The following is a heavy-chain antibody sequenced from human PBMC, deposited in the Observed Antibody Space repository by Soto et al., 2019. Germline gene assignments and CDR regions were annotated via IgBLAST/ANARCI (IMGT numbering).Heavy chain of an antibody. J-gene: IGHJ3*02. D-gene: IGHD4-17*01. CDR1: GYTFTSYA. CDR3: ASLVTTATAFDI. V-gene: IGHV1-3*01. CDR2: INAGNGNT. Sequence: QVQLVQSGAEVKKPGASVKVSCKASGYTFTSYAMHWVHQAPGQRLEWMGWINAGNGNTKYSQKFQGRVTITRDTSASTAYMELSSLRSEDTAVYYCASLVTTATAFDIWGQGTMVTVSS.